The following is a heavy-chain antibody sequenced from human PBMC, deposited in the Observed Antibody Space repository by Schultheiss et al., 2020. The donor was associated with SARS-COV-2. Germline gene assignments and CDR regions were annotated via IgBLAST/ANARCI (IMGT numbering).Heavy chain of an antibody. CDR1: GYTFSNYA. Sequence: ASVKVSCKASGYTFSNYAINWVRQAPGKGLEWMGGFDPEDGETIYAQKFQGRVTMTEDTSTDTAYMELSSLRSEDTAVYYCATVLGIPYNWFDPWGQGTLVTVSS. V-gene: IGHV1-24*01. J-gene: IGHJ5*02. CDR2: FDPEDGET. CDR3: ATVLGIPYNWFDP. D-gene: IGHD2/OR15-2a*01.